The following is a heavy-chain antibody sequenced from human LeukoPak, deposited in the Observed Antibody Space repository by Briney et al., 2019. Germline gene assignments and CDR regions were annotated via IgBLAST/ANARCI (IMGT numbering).Heavy chain of an antibody. D-gene: IGHD1-26*01. V-gene: IGHV4-34*01. Sequence: SETLSLTCAVYGGSFSGYYWSWIRQPPRKGLEWIGEINHSGSTNYNPSLKSRVTISVDTSKNQFSLKLSSMTAADTAVYYCARDSRRELLHAFDIWGQGTMVTVSS. CDR1: GGSFSGYY. J-gene: IGHJ3*02. CDR2: INHSGST. CDR3: ARDSRRELLHAFDI.